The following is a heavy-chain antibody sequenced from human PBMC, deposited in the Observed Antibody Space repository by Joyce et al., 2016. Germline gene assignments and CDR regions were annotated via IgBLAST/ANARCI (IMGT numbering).Heavy chain of an antibody. CDR1: GVTVSSYS. CDR3: ARDIGFYHHSTYDY. Sequence: QVQLVESGGGVVQPGGALRLSCAASGVTVSSYSLHWVRQAPGQGLEWVTVMSKDRIENYYADSVGGRFSVSRDNSRNTLYLQMNSLRTADTAVYYCARDIGFYHHSTYDYWGQGILVTVSS. CDR2: MSKDRIEN. D-gene: IGHD2/OR15-2a*01. V-gene: IGHV3-30*04. J-gene: IGHJ4*02.